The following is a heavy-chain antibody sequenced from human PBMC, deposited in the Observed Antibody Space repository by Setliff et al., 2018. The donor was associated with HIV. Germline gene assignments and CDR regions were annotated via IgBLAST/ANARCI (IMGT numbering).Heavy chain of an antibody. J-gene: IGHJ4*02. CDR2: IYHVGTT. CDR1: GYSMSGGYN. V-gene: IGHV4-38-2*02. CDR3: VTTDYFYGRNNFEY. Sequence: PSETLSLTCTVSGYSMSGGYNWGWIRQSPEKGLEWIGNIYHVGTTYYYPSLKSRVTLSVDPSKSQFSLKLTSVTAADTALYYCVTTDYFYGRNNFEYWGQGALVTVS. D-gene: IGHD3-10*01.